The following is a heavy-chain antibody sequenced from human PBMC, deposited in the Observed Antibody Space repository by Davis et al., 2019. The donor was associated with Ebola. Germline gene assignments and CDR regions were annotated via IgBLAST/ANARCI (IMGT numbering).Heavy chain of an antibody. J-gene: IGHJ6*02. Sequence: GESLKISCAASGFTFSNYGMHWVRQAPGKGLKWVALISYDGSDKYHADSVKGRFTISRDNSKNTLYMQMNSLRAEDTAVYYCAKDRKRLLYYYAMDVWGQGTTVTVSS. CDR3: AKDRKRLLYYYAMDV. V-gene: IGHV3-30*18. CDR2: ISYDGSDK. CDR1: GFTFSNYG. D-gene: IGHD4/OR15-4a*01.